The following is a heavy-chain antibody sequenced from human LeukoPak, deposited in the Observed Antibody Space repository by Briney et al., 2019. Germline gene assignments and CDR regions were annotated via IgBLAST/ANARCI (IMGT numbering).Heavy chain of an antibody. Sequence: GGSLRLSCAASGFTVSSNYMSWVRQAPGKGLEWVSVIYSGGSTYYADSVKGRFTISRDNSKNTLYLQMNSLRAEDTAVYYCARERSGDGYNPYFDYWGQGTLVTVSS. CDR1: GFTVSSNY. D-gene: IGHD5-24*01. V-gene: IGHV3-53*01. J-gene: IGHJ4*02. CDR3: ARERSGDGYNPYFDY. CDR2: IYSGGST.